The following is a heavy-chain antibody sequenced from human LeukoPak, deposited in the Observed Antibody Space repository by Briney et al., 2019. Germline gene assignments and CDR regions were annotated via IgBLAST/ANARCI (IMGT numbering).Heavy chain of an antibody. D-gene: IGHD3-3*01. CDR3: AREGGGPSGPLDY. CDR2: IYGGGGT. CDR1: GFTVSISY. Sequence: GGSLRLSCAASGFTVSISYMTWVRQAAGTGLEWVSFIYGGGGTYYADSVKGRFTISRDNSKNTLYLQMNSLRAEDTAVYYCAREGGGPSGPLDYWGQGTLVTVSS. J-gene: IGHJ4*02. V-gene: IGHV3-66*01.